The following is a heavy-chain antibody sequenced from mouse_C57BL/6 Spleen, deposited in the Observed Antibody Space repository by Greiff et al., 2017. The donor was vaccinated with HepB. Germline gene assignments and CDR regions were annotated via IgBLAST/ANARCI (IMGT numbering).Heavy chain of an antibody. D-gene: IGHD3-2*02. CDR1: GYTFTSYW. Sequence: VQLQQSGAELAKPGASVKLSCKASGYTFTSYWMHWVKQRPGQGLEWIGYINPSSGYTKYNQKFKDKATLTADKSSSTAYMQLSSLTYEDSAVYYCARRSSGAVGAMDYWGQGTSVTVSS. J-gene: IGHJ4*01. V-gene: IGHV1-7*01. CDR2: INPSSGYT. CDR3: ARRSSGAVGAMDY.